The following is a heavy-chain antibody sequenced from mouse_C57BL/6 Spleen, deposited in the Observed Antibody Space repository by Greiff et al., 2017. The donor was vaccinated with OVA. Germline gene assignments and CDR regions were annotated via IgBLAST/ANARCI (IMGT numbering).Heavy chain of an antibody. CDR1: GYSFTSYY. V-gene: IGHV1-66*01. Sequence: VQRVESGPELVKPGASVKISCKASGYSFTSYYIHWVKQRPGQGLEWIGWIYPGSGNTKYNEKFKGKATLTADTSSSTAYMQLSSLTSEDSAVYYCASEDGYWFAYWGQGTLVTVSA. J-gene: IGHJ3*01. CDR3: ASEDGYWFAY. CDR2: IYPGSGNT. D-gene: IGHD2-3*01.